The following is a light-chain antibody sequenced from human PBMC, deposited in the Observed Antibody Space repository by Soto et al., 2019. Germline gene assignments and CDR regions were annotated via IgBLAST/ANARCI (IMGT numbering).Light chain of an antibody. CDR2: EVS. J-gene: IGLJ3*02. V-gene: IGLV2-8*01. CDR1: SSDVGNYKY. Sequence: QSALTQSPSASGSPGQSVTISCTGTSSDVGNYKYVSWYQQHPGKAPKLMIYEVSKRPSGVPDRFSGYKSGNTASLTVSGLQAEDEADYYCSSYAGSNNWVFGGGTKLTVL. CDR3: SSYAGSNNWV.